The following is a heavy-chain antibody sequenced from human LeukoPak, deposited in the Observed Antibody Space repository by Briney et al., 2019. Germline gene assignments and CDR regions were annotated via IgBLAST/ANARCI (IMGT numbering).Heavy chain of an antibody. D-gene: IGHD3-3*01. CDR1: GGSISSGDYY. CDR3: ASRRGAGIGGLDY. Sequence: SQTLSLTCTVSGGSISSGDYYWSWIRQPPGKGLEWNGYIYYSGSTYYNPSLKSRVTISVDTSKNQFSLKLSSVTAADTAVYYCASRRGAGIGGLDYWGQGTLVTVSS. J-gene: IGHJ4*02. CDR2: IYYSGST. V-gene: IGHV4-30-4*01.